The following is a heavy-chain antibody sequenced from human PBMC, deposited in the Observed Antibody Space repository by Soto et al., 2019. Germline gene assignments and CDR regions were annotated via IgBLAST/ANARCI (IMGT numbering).Heavy chain of an antibody. Sequence: KPSETLSLTCTVSGGSISSGGYYWSWIRQHPGKGLEWIGYIYYSGSTYYNPSLKSRVTISVDTSKNQFSLKLSSVTAADTAVYYCARDFLQSGTTDYYYGMDVWGQGTTVTVSS. CDR2: IYYSGST. D-gene: IGHD1-7*01. J-gene: IGHJ6*02. CDR3: ARDFLQSGTTDYYYGMDV. CDR1: GGSISSGGYY. V-gene: IGHV4-31*03.